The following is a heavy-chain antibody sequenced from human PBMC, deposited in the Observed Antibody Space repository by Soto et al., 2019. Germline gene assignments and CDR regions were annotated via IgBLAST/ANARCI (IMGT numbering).Heavy chain of an antibody. Sequence: PGGSLRLSCAASGFTFSDYYMSWIRQAPGKGLEWVSYISSSGSTIYYADSVKGRFTISRDNAKNSLYLQMNSLRAEDTAVYYCARDRSGYDRNYYYYYMDVWGKGTTVTVSS. D-gene: IGHD5-12*01. V-gene: IGHV3-11*01. CDR2: ISSSGSTI. J-gene: IGHJ6*03. CDR3: ARDRSGYDRNYYYYYMDV. CDR1: GFTFSDYY.